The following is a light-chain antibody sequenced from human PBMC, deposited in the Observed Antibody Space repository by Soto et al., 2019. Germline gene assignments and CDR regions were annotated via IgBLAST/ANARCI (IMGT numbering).Light chain of an antibody. Sequence: QSALTQPPSASGSPGQSVTISCTGTSSDVGGYNYVSWYQQHPGKAPKLMISEVSKRPLVVPDSFSGSKSGNTASLTVARLQAEDEAYYFCSSFAGNNNLVFGGGTKLTVL. CDR3: SSFAGNNNLV. CDR1: SSDVGGYNY. J-gene: IGLJ2*01. CDR2: EVS. V-gene: IGLV2-8*01.